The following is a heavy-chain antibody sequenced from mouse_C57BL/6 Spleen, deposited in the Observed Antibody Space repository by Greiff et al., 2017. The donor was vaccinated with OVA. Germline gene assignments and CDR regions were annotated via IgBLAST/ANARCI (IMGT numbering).Heavy chain of an antibody. V-gene: IGHV1-52*01. J-gene: IGHJ4*01. D-gene: IGHD4-1*01. CDR3: AREWTGTPAMDY. CDR1: GYTFTSYW. Sequence: QVQLQQPGAELVRPGSSVKLSCKASGYTFTSYWMHWVKQRPIQGLEWIGNIDPSDSETHYNQKFKDKATLTVDKSSSTAYMQLSSLTSEDSAVYYCAREWTGTPAMDYWGQGTSVTVSS. CDR2: IDPSDSET.